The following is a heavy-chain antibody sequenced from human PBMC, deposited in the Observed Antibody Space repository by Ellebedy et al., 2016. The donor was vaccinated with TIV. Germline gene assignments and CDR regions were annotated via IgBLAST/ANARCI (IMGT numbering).Heavy chain of an antibody. CDR2: ISDSGVNT. CDR3: AASSGMLGDF. J-gene: IGHJ4*02. Sequence: GESLKISCAASGFTFSVYAMTWVRQAPGKGLEWVSSISDSGVNTFYADSVKGRFTISRDSSRNTLFLQMNSLRAEDTAVYYCAASSGMLGDFWGQGTLVTVSS. CDR1: GFTFSVYA. D-gene: IGHD3-10*01. V-gene: IGHV3-23*01.